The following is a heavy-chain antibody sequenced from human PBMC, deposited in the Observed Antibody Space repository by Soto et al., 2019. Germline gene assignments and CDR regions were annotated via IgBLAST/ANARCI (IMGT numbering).Heavy chain of an antibody. CDR1: GFTFSSYG. Sequence: GGSLRLSCAASGFTFSSYGMHWVRQAPGKGLEWVALISFDGSNKYYADSVKGRFTISRDNSKNTLYLQMNSLRAEDTAVYYCAKDLMRRGYSGYDYYYYGMDVWGQGTTVTVSS. CDR2: ISFDGSNK. D-gene: IGHD5-12*01. CDR3: AKDLMRRGYSGYDYYYYGMDV. V-gene: IGHV3-30*18. J-gene: IGHJ6*02.